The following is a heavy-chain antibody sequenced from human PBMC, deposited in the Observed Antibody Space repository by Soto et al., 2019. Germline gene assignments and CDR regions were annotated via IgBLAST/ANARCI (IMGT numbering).Heavy chain of an antibody. D-gene: IGHD1-7*01. V-gene: IGHV4-39*01. Sequence: PSETLSLTCTVSGGSISSDFFHWGWIRQPPGKGLEWIGSIHYSGSTYYNPSLKSRVTISVDTSKNQFSLKLSSVTAADTAIYYCALRPELRARRYYFVYWGPGTLVTVSS. CDR2: IHYSGST. J-gene: IGHJ4*02. CDR1: GGSISSDFFH. CDR3: ALRPELRARRYYFVY.